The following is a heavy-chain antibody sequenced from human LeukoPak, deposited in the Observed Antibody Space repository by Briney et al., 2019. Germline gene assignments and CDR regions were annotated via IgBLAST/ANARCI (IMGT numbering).Heavy chain of an antibody. CDR2: IYYSGST. Sequence: SETLSLTCTVSGGSISSYNWSWIRQPPGKGLEWIGYIYYSGSTNYNPSLKSRVTISVDTSKNQFSLKLSSVTAADTAVYYCARSGGIAAAGPYYYYYYGMDVWGQGTTVTVSS. J-gene: IGHJ6*02. CDR1: GGSISSYN. CDR3: ARSGGIAAAGPYYYYYYGMDV. V-gene: IGHV4-59*01. D-gene: IGHD6-13*01.